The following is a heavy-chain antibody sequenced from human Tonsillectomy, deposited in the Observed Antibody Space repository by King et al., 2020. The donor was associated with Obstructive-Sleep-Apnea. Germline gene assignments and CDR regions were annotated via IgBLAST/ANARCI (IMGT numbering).Heavy chain of an antibody. CDR1: GYSFTTYR. CDR2: IAPRDSYI. D-gene: IGHD1-7*01. V-gene: IGHV5-10-1*03. J-gene: IGHJ4*02. CDR3: ARLELTEVALY. Sequence: VQLVESGAEVKKPGESLRISCKGSGYSFTTYRISWVRQMPGKGLEWMGTIAPRDSYINYSPSFQGHVTISGDKSITTAYLQWSSLKASDTAIYYCARLELTEVALYWGQGTLVTVSS.